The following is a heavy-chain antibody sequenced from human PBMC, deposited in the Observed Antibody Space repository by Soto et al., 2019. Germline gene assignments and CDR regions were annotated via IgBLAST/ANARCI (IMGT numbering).Heavy chain of an antibody. CDR1: GGPFSGYY. V-gene: IGHV4-34*01. D-gene: IGHD5-12*01. CDR2: INNSGNT. J-gene: IGHJ4*02. Sequence: SETLSLTCAVYGGPFSGYYWSWIRQPPGKRLEWIGEINNSGNTNYNPSLKSRVTISVDTSRNQFSLKLSSVTAADTAVYYCARLRYSANYYFDYWGQGTLVTVSS. CDR3: ARLRYSANYYFDY.